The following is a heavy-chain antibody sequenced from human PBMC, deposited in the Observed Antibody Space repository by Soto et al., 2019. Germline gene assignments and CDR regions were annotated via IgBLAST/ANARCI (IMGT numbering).Heavy chain of an antibody. CDR3: ARDRKGSYYFDY. Sequence: GGSLRLSCAASGFTVSSNYMSWVRQAPGKGLEWVSVIYSGGSTYYADSVKGRFTISRDNSKNTLYLQMNSLRAEDTAVYYCARDRKGSYYFDYWGQGTLVTVSS. CDR2: IYSGGST. CDR1: GFTVSSNY. J-gene: IGHJ4*02. V-gene: IGHV3-66*01.